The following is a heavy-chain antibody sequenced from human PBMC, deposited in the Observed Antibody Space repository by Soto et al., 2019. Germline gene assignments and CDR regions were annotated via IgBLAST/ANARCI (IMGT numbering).Heavy chain of an antibody. CDR3: ARGYKYDFWSGYYPSGMDV. Sequence: PSVKVSCQASGGTFSSYAISWVRQAPGQGLEWMGGIIPIFGTANYAQKFQGRVTITADESTSTAYMELSSLRSEDTAVYYCARGYKYDFWSGYYPSGMDVWGQGTTVTVSS. CDR2: IIPIFGTA. V-gene: IGHV1-69*13. CDR1: GGTFSSYA. D-gene: IGHD3-3*01. J-gene: IGHJ6*02.